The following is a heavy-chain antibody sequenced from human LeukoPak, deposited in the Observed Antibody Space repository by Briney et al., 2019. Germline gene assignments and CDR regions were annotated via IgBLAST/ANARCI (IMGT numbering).Heavy chain of an antibody. CDR3: TAVVVSHTPGAFDI. CDR2: IYSGGST. D-gene: IGHD3-22*01. Sequence: GGSLRLSCAASGFTVSSNYMSWVRQAPGKGLEWVSVIYSGGSTYYADSVKGRFTISRDNSKNTLYLQMNSLRAEDTAVYYCTAVVVSHTPGAFDIWGQGTMVTVSS. J-gene: IGHJ3*02. CDR1: GFTVSSNY. V-gene: IGHV3-53*01.